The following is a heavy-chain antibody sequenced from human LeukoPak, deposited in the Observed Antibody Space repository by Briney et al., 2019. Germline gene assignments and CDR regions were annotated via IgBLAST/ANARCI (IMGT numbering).Heavy chain of an antibody. CDR1: GFTFGDYA. Sequence: PGGSLRLSCTASGFTFGDYAMSWVCQAPGKGLEWVGFIRSQAYGGTTEYAASVKGRFTISRDDSKSIAYLQMNSLKTEDTAVYYCTRGIVVVVAATQKFYYYYYMDVWGKGTTVTISS. CDR3: TRGIVVVVAATQKFYYYYYMDV. D-gene: IGHD2-15*01. CDR2: IRSQAYGGTT. J-gene: IGHJ6*03. V-gene: IGHV3-49*04.